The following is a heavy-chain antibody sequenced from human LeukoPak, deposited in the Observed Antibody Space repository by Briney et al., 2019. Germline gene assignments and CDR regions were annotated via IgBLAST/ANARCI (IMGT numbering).Heavy chain of an antibody. CDR3: ARHGSGYPIHY. CDR1: GYSFTCNW. J-gene: IGHJ4*02. CDR2: IYPNDFDT. D-gene: IGHD5-12*01. V-gene: IGHV5-51*01. Sequence: GESLKISCKGSGYSFTCNWIGWVRQMPGKGLEWMGIIYPNDFDTRYSPSFQGQVTISADRSITPAYLQWSSLKASDTAMYYCARHGSGYPIHYWGQGTLVTVSS.